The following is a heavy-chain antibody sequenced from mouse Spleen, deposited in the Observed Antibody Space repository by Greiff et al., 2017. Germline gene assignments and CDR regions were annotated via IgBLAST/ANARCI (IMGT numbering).Heavy chain of an antibody. Sequence: VQLQQSGPELVKPGASVKISCKASGYTFTDYYMNWVKQSHGKSLEWIGDINPNNGGTSYNQKFKGKATLTVDKSPSTAYMELRSLTSEDSAVYYCAGGYGNYEDYWGQGTTLTVSS. V-gene: IGHV1-26*01. J-gene: IGHJ2*01. CDR3: AGGYGNYEDY. D-gene: IGHD2-10*02. CDR1: GYTFTDYY. CDR2: INPNNGGT.